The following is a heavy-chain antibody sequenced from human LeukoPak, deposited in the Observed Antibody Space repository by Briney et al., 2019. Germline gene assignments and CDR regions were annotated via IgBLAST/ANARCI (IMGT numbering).Heavy chain of an antibody. D-gene: IGHD3-16*02. Sequence: GGSLRLSCAASGFTFNNYAMSWVRQAPGKGLEWVSAISGSGGSTDYADSVKGRFTISRDNSKNTLYLQMNSLRAEDTAVYYCARDDALYYFDYWGQGNLVTVSS. J-gene: IGHJ4*02. V-gene: IGHV3-23*01. CDR1: GFTFNNYA. CDR3: ARDDALYYFDY. CDR2: ISGSGGST.